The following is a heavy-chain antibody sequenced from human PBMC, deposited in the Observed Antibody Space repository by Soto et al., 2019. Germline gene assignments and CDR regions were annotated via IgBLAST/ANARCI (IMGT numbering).Heavy chain of an antibody. CDR2: IQSGGPT. D-gene: IGHD2-15*01. Sequence: GSLRLSCAASGFTVSSKYMSWVRQAPGKGLEWVSLIQSGGPTYYADSVKGRFTISRDTSENTVHLQMDGLRAEDTAIYYCAMDYVLCDGGRCYGVSLDVWGKGTTVTVSS. J-gene: IGHJ6*04. CDR1: GFTVSSKY. CDR3: AMDYVLCDGGRCYGVSLDV. V-gene: IGHV3-66*01.